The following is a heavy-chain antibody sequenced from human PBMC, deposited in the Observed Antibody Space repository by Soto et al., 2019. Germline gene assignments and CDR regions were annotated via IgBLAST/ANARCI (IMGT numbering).Heavy chain of an antibody. D-gene: IGHD2-15*01. Sequence: GGSLRLSCAASGFTFSSYAMSCVRQAPGKGLEWVSAISGSGGSTYYADSVKGRFTISRDNSKNTLYLQMNSLRAEDTAVYYYAKDILCSGCSHFDYWGQGTLVTVSS. J-gene: IGHJ4*02. CDR3: AKDILCSGCSHFDY. CDR1: GFTFSSYA. CDR2: ISGSGGST. V-gene: IGHV3-23*01.